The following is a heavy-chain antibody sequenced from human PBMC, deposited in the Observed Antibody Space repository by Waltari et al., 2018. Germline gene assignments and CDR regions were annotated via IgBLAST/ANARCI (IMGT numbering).Heavy chain of an antibody. V-gene: IGHV3-74*01. CDR1: GFTFSSYW. D-gene: IGHD3-22*01. J-gene: IGHJ4*02. CDR3: ARYYYDSSGYYYPFDY. CDR2: INSDGSST. Sequence: EVQLVESGGGLVQPGGSLRLSCAASGFTFSSYWMHWVRQPPGKGLVWVSRINSDGSSTSYADSVKGRFTISRDNAKNTLYLQMNSLRAEDTAVYYCARYYYDSSGYYYPFDYWGQGTLVTVSS.